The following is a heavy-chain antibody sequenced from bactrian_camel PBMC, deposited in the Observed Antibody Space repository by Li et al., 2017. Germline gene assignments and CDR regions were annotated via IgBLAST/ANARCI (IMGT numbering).Heavy chain of an antibody. D-gene: IGHD6*01. CDR2: IYSDGTLT. Sequence: HVQLVESGGGLVQPGGSLRLSCAASGFTFSSSYMSWVRQAPGKGLEWVTTIYSDGTLTYYPDSVKGRFTISRDNAKNTVALQMNSLKSEDTALYYCVTSAVVAGPPTAAHWGQATQVTVS. J-gene: IGHJ4*01. CDR1: GFTFSSSY. V-gene: IGHV3-2*01. CDR3: VTSAVVAGPPTAAH.